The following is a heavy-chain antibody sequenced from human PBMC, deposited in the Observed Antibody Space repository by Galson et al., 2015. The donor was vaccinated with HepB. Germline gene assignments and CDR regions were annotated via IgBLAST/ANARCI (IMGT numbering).Heavy chain of an antibody. CDR1: GYSFTSYW. CDR2: IDPSDSYT. V-gene: IGHV5-10-1*01. D-gene: IGHD2-2*01. Sequence: QSGAEVKKPGESLRISCKGSGYSFTSYWISWVRQMPGKGLEWMGRIDPSDSYTNYSPSFQGHVTISADKSISTAYLQWSSLKASDTAMYYCARLGLLGDIVVVPAAIYYYYYVDVWGKGATVTVSS. CDR3: ARLGLLGDIVVVPAAIYYYYYVDV. J-gene: IGHJ6*03.